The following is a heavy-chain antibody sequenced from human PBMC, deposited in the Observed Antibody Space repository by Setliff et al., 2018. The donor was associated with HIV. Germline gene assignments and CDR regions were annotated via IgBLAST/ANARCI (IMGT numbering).Heavy chain of an antibody. CDR2: IYSSGTT. Sequence: SETLSLTCTVSGGSISSYYWTWIRQPPGKGLEWIAYIYSSGTTNYTPSLRSRVTISLDTSKNHFSLKLSSVTAADSAGYYCARGVTIFGVVTRHNYYMDVWGKGTTVTVSS. V-gene: IGHV4-59*01. J-gene: IGHJ6*03. D-gene: IGHD3-3*01. CDR1: GGSISSYY. CDR3: ARGVTIFGVVTRHNYYMDV.